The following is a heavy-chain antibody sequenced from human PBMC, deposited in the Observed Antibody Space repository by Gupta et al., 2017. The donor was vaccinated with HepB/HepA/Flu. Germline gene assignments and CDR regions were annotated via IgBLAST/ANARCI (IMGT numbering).Heavy chain of an antibody. V-gene: IGHV3-11*01. J-gene: IGHJ3*02. Sequence: QVQLVESGGGLVKPGGSLRLSCEAFGFTFSDYSLTWIRQASGAGLEWLSDISDSGYVIQYADSVRGRFTISRDNDKNPLYLQLTSLRAEVTAVYYCARRNDFWSGYHNFDIWGQGTMVTVSS. D-gene: IGHD3-3*01. CDR1: GFTFSDYS. CDR2: ISDSGYVI. CDR3: ARRNDFWSGYHNFDI.